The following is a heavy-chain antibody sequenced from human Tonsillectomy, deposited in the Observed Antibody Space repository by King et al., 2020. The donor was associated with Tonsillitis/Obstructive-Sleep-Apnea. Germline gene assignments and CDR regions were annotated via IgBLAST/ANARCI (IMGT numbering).Heavy chain of an antibody. Sequence: VQLVESRGGLIQPGGSLRLSCAASGFNVSSNYMSWVRQAPGKGLEWVSVIHSGGTTKYVESVKGRFTISRDNSKNTLYLQMNSLRAEDTAVYYCAREGYSSGWYRNWGQGTLVTVSS. CDR3: AREGYSSGWYRN. V-gene: IGHV3-53*01. CDR2: IHSGGTT. D-gene: IGHD6-19*01. J-gene: IGHJ4*02. CDR1: GFNVSSNY.